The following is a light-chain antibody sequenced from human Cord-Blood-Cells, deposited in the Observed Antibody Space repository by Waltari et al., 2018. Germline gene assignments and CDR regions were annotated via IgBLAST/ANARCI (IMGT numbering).Light chain of an antibody. Sequence: EIVLTQSPATLSLSPGERATLSCMTSQSVSSYVACYQQKPGQAPRLLIYDASNRATGIPARFSGSGSGTDFTLTISSLEPEDFAVYYCQQRSNWPPALTFAGGIKVEIK. CDR3: QQRSNWPPALT. CDR2: DAS. V-gene: IGKV3-11*01. J-gene: IGKJ4*01. CDR1: QSVSSY.